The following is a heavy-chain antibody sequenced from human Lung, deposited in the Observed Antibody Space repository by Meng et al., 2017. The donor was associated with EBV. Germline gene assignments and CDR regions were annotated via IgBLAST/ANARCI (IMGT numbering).Heavy chain of an antibody. D-gene: IGHD3-10*01. CDR2: ISATGGST. CDR3: ARLDYRSGIDY. CDR1: GFIFSKSA. Sequence: LGAGGGLVPPGASLRLSCRASGFIFSKSAMTWVCQAPGKGLEWASTISATGGSTYYADSVKGRFTISGDNSKNTLYLQMNSLRGDDTAVYYCARLDYRSGIDYWGQGTLVTISS. V-gene: IGHV3-23*01. J-gene: IGHJ4*02.